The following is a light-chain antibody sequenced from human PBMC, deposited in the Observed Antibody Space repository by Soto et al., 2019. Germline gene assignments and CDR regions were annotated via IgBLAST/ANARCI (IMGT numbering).Light chain of an antibody. J-gene: IGKJ1*01. CDR3: QQYGNWPPWT. Sequence: EIVMTQSPATLSVSPGQRATLSCRASQSVSSNLAWYQQKPGQAPRLLIYAASARATGIPARFSGSGSGTEFTLPISSLQSEDFAVYYCQQYGNWPPWTFGQGTKVEIK. CDR1: QSVSSN. CDR2: AAS. V-gene: IGKV3-15*01.